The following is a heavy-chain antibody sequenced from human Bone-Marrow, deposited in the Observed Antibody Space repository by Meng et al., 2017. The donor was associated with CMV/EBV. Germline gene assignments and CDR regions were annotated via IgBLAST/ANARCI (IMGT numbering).Heavy chain of an antibody. D-gene: IGHD2-21*02. Sequence: SLKIPCTASGFTFDDYTMFWVRQAPAKGLEWVSAISWNSVIRDYADSVKGRFTISRDNAKKTLYLQMNSLTTADTALYYCVKAQKGALVTGMGVWGQGTTVTVSS. V-gene: IGHV3-9*01. J-gene: IGHJ6*02. CDR3: VKAQKGALVTGMGV. CDR2: ISWNSVIR. CDR1: GFTFDDYT.